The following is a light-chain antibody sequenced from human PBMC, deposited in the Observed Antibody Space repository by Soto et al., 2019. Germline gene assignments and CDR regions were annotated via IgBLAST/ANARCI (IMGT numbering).Light chain of an antibody. V-gene: IGKV2-30*01. CDR2: KVS. Sequence: TLSLPVTLGQPASISCRSSQRLVYSDGNAYLIWFHQRPGQSPRRLIFKVSNRDSGVPDRFSGSGAGSDFTLKISRAEAEDFAVYYCQQYNNWPPFTFGPGTKVDI. J-gene: IGKJ3*01. CDR1: QRLVYSDGNAY. CDR3: QQYNNWPPFT.